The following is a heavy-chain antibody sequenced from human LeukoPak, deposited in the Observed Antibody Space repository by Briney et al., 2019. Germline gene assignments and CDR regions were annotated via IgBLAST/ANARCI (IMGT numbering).Heavy chain of an antibody. J-gene: IGHJ4*02. Sequence: GGSLRLSCAASGFAFSSYAMSWVRQAPGKGLGWVSAISGSGGSTYYADSVKGRFTISRDNSKNTLYLQMNSLRAEDTAVYYCAKGSAYYYDSSGYFGDYFDYWGQGTLVTVSS. D-gene: IGHD3-22*01. CDR1: GFAFSSYA. V-gene: IGHV3-23*01. CDR2: ISGSGGST. CDR3: AKGSAYYYDSSGYFGDYFDY.